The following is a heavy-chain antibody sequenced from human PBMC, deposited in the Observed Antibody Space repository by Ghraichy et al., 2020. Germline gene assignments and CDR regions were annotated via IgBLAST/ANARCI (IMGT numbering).Heavy chain of an antibody. J-gene: IGHJ4*02. V-gene: IGHV1-2*06. CDR3: ARGSGVDGDYADY. CDR2: INANSGGT. CDR1: GFTFTNYY. Sequence: ASLKVSCKASGFTFTNYYMHWVRQAPGQGLEWMGRINANSGGTNSAEKFQGRVTMTRDTSISTAYIELSRLTSDDTAVYYCARGSGVDGDYADYWAQGTLVTVSS. D-gene: IGHD4-17*01.